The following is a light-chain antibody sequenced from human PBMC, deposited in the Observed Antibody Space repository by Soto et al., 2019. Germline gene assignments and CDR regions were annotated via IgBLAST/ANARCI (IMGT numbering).Light chain of an antibody. V-gene: IGLV2-14*01. CDR2: DVS. J-gene: IGLJ1*01. CDR1: SSDVGGYNY. CDR3: SSYTSSSTLENV. Sequence: QSALTQPASVTGSPGQSITISCTGTSSDVGGYNYVSWYQQHPGKAPKLMIYDVSNRPSGVSNRFSGSKSGNTASLTIPGLQAEDEADYYCSSYTSSSTLENVFGTGTKVTVL.